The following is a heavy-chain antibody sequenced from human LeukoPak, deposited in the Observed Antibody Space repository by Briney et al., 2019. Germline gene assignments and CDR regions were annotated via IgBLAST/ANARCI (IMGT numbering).Heavy chain of an antibody. CDR1: GYIFTGYY. D-gene: IGHD7-27*01. Sequence: ASVKVSCKASGYIFTGYYMHWVRQATGQRPEWMGWMSPNSGDTGYVQKFQDRVTMTRNTSISTAYMELSSLRSDDTAVYYCARGPPNWGYDYWGPGTLVTVSS. J-gene: IGHJ4*02. V-gene: IGHV1-8*02. CDR3: ARGPPNWGYDY. CDR2: MSPNSGDT.